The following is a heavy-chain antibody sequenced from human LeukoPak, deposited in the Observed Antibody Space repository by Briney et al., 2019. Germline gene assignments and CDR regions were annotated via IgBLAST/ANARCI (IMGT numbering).Heavy chain of an antibody. D-gene: IGHD4-11*01. J-gene: IGHJ6*02. V-gene: IGHV4-39*01. Sequence: PSETLSLTCSVSGVSISSRGYYWGWIRQPPGKGLEWIGSIYYSGSTYYNPSLKSRVTISVDTSKNQFSLKLSSVTAADTAVYYCAKLGYDYSNGGFYYYYYGMDVWGQGTTVTVSS. CDR1: GVSISSRGYY. CDR2: IYYSGST. CDR3: AKLGYDYSNGGFYYYYYGMDV.